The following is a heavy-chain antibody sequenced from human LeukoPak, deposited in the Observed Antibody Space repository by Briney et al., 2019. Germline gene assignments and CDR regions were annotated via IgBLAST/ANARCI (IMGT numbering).Heavy chain of an antibody. J-gene: IGHJ4*02. D-gene: IGHD2-15*01. CDR3: ATRDIVVVVAASYYFDY. V-gene: IGHV4-39*01. Sequence: SETLSLTRTVSGGPISSSSYYWGWIRQPPGKGLEWIGSIYYSGSTYYNPSLKSRVTISVDTSKNQFSLKLSSVTAADTAVYYCATRDIVVVVAASYYFDYWGQGTLVTVSS. CDR1: GGPISSSSYY. CDR2: IYYSGST.